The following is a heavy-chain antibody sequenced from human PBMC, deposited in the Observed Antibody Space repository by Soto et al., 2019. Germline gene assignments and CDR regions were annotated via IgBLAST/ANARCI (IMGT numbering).Heavy chain of an antibody. CDR2: ISGNGGTT. D-gene: IGHD3-3*01. CDR3: AKGKAHTMFGVDTLFDY. CDR1: GFPFSSHA. V-gene: IGHV3-23*01. Sequence: EVQLLESGGGLVQPGGSLRLSCTASGFPFSSHAMNWVRQAPGKGLEWVSVISGNGGTTYYTDSVKARFTISRDNSKKTVDLKMDSLRVEDTAVYYCAKGKAHTMFGVDTLFDYWGQGTLVTVSA. J-gene: IGHJ4*02.